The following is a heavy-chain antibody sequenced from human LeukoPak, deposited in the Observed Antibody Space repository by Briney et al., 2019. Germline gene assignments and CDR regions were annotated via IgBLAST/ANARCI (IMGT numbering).Heavy chain of an antibody. CDR1: GGSISSGGYY. J-gene: IGHJ4*02. CDR3: ARATSFYGGNFYFDY. D-gene: IGHD4-23*01. Sequence: SQTLSLTCTVSGGSISSGGYYWSWIRQHPGKGLEWIGYIYYSGSTYYNPSLKSRVTISVDTSKNQSSLKLSSVTAADTAVYYCARATSFYGGNFYFDYWGQGTLVTVSS. CDR2: IYYSGST. V-gene: IGHV4-31*03.